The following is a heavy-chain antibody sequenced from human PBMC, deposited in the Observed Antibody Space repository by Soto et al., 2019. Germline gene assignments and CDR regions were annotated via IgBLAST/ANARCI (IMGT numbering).Heavy chain of an antibody. CDR3: ARDGQGLAPYALDV. V-gene: IGHV3-33*01. J-gene: IGHJ6*02. Sequence: QVQLVESGGGVAQPGRSLRLSCTVSGFTFSGHAMHWVRQAPGKGLEWVTQIWYDGSNKYYAESVKGRFTISRDNYKTTLYIQMNSLRVEDTAEYYCARDGQGLAPYALDVWGQGTTVTVSS. CDR2: IWYDGSNK. CDR1: GFTFSGHA. D-gene: IGHD6-19*01.